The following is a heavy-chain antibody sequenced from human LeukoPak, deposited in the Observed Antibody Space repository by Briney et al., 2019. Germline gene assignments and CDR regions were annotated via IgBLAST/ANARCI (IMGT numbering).Heavy chain of an antibody. Sequence: AASVKVSCKASGYTFTGYYMHWVRQAPGQGLEWMGWINPNSGGTNYAQKFQGRVTMTRDTSISTAYMELSRLRSDDTAVYYCARGSNYDFWSGYFLDYYYMDVWGKGTTVTVSS. J-gene: IGHJ6*03. CDR3: ARGSNYDFWSGYFLDYYYMDV. CDR1: GYTFTGYY. D-gene: IGHD3-3*01. CDR2: INPNSGGT. V-gene: IGHV1-2*02.